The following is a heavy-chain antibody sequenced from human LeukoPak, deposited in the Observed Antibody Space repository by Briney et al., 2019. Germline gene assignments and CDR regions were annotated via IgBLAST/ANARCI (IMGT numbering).Heavy chain of an antibody. D-gene: IGHD2-15*01. CDR3: TRLNSGIDY. V-gene: IGHV4-4*03. Sequence: PPGTLSLTCAVSGGSISSSNWWTGVRPPPGKGLEGCGEICHTGSTNYNPSLKGRVTMSVDKSKNPFSLKVTSLIAPDTAVYYFTRLNSGIDYWGQGTLVTVSS. J-gene: IGHJ4*02. CDR1: GGSISSSNW. CDR2: ICHTGST.